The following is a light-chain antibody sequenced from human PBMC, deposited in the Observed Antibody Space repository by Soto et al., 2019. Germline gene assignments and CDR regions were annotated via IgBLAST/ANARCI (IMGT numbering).Light chain of an antibody. J-gene: IGKJ1*01. CDR2: TAS. Sequence: ITHAPSSLPASVGVRVTITCRKSQPISDYLNQHQQKPGTAPSILIYTASRLQTGVPSRGSGSGTGTHFALIISSRGPEADATCYTQQSYNTTRTFGQGTKVDIK. CDR1: QPISDY. CDR3: QQSYNTTRT. V-gene: IGKV1-39*01.